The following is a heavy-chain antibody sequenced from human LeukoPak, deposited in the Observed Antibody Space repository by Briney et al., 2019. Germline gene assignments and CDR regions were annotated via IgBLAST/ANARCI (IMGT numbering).Heavy chain of an antibody. J-gene: IGHJ4*02. CDR1: GFTFSSYS. CDR3: ARSSEWALHSGLDY. CDR2: ISSSSSYI. Sequence: GGSLRLSCAASGFTFSSYSMNWVRQAPGKGLEWVSSISSSSSYIYYADSMKGRFTISRDNAKNSLYLQTNSLRAEDTAVYYCARSSEWALHSGLDYGGQGTLVTVSS. D-gene: IGHD1-26*01. V-gene: IGHV3-21*01.